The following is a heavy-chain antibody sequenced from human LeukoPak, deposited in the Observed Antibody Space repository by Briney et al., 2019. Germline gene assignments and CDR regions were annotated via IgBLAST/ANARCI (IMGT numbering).Heavy chain of an antibody. Sequence: SETLSLTCAVYGGSFSGYYWSWIRQPPGKGLEWIGEIDYSGFTIYNPSLKSRVAISEDTSKNQFSLKLSSVTAADTAVYYCARGPPRDYGTSGFYYNYWGQGTLVTVSS. V-gene: IGHV4-34*01. CDR3: ARGPPRDYGTSGFYYNY. CDR1: GGSFSGYY. CDR2: IDYSGFT. J-gene: IGHJ4*02. D-gene: IGHD3-22*01.